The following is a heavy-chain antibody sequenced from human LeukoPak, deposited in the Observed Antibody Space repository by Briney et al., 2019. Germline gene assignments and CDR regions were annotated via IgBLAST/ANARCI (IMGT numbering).Heavy chain of an antibody. CDR2: IILILGIA. CDR1: GGTFSSYA. J-gene: IGHJ4*02. CDR3: ASPTPGIAAAGRWYYFDY. D-gene: IGHD6-13*01. V-gene: IGHV1-69*04. Sequence: SVKVSCKASGGTFSSYAISWVRQAPGQGLELMGRIILILGIANYAQKFQGRVTITADKSTSTAYMELSSLRSEDTAVYYCASPTPGIAAAGRWYYFDYWGQGTLVTVSS.